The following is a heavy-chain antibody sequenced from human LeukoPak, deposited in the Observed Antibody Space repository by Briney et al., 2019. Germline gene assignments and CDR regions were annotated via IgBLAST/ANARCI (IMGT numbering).Heavy chain of an antibody. V-gene: IGHV3-30*18. J-gene: IGHJ4*02. Sequence: PGRSLRLSCAASGFTFSSYGMHWVRQAPGKGVEWVAVISYDGSNKYYADSVKGRFTISRDNSKNTLYLQMNSLRAEDTAVYYCAKGGSGSDFWSGYYEGAFDYWGQGTLVTVSS. CDR2: ISYDGSNK. D-gene: IGHD3-3*01. CDR1: GFTFSSYG. CDR3: AKGGSGSDFWSGYYEGAFDY.